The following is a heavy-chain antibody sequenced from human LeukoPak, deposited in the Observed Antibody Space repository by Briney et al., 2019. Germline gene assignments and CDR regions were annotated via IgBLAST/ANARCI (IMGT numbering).Heavy chain of an antibody. J-gene: IGHJ4*02. V-gene: IGHV3-7*01. CDR2: IKQDGSEE. CDR3: ARGSSAGASLRHDY. Sequence: GGSLTLSCAASGFTFSHYGMHWVRQAPGKGLEWVANIKQDGSEENFVDSVKGRFTISRDNAKKSLYLQMNSLRAEDTAVYYCARGSSAGASLRHDYWGQGTLVTVSS. CDR1: GFTFSHYG. D-gene: IGHD1-26*01.